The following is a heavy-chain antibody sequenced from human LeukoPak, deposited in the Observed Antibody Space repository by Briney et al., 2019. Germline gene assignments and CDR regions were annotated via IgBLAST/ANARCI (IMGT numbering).Heavy chain of an antibody. CDR1: GGSISSGGYS. CDR3: ARGYYSNAFDI. J-gene: IGHJ3*02. CDR2: IYHSGST. V-gene: IGHV4-30-2*01. D-gene: IGHD3-10*01. Sequence: SETLSLTCAVSGGSISSGGYSWSWIRQPPGKGLEWIGYIYHSGSTYYNSSLKSRVTISVDRSKNQFSLKLSSVTAADTAVYYCARGYYSNAFDIWGQGTMVTVS.